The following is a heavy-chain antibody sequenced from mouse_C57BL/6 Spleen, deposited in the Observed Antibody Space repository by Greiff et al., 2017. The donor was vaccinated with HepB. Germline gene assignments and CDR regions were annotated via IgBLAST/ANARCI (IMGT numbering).Heavy chain of an antibody. D-gene: IGHD2-4*01. CDR1: GYTFTSYW. V-gene: IGHV1-55*01. CDR2: IYPGSGST. J-gene: IGHJ2*01. Sequence: QVQLQQPGAELVKPGASVKMSCKASGYTFTSYWITWVKQRPGQGLEWIGDIYPGSGSTNYNEKFKSKATLTVDTSSSTAYMQRSSLTSEDSAVYYCARCPYYDYDDGFDYWGQGTTLTVSS. CDR3: ARCPYYDYDDGFDY.